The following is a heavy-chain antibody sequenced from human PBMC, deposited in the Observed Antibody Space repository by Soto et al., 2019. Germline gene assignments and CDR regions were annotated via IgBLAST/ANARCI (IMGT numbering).Heavy chain of an antibody. J-gene: IGHJ4*02. D-gene: IGHD5-12*01. V-gene: IGHV3-33*01. CDR1: GFTFSSYG. Sequence: QVQLVESGGGVVQPGRSLRLSCAASGFTFSSYGMHWVRQAPGKGLEWVAVIWYDGSNKYYADSVKGRFTISRDNSKNTLYLQMNSLRAEDTAVYYCARDGGGYLLDYRGQGTLVTVSS. CDR2: IWYDGSNK. CDR3: ARDGGGYLLDY.